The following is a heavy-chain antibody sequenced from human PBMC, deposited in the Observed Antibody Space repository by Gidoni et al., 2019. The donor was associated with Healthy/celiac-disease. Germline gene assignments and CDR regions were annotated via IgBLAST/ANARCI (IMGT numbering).Heavy chain of an antibody. D-gene: IGHD3-10*02. CDR3: AKDVQYEYYFDY. Sequence: QVQLVESGGGVVQPGRSLRLSCAASGFTFSSYGMHWVRQAPGKGLEWVAVISYDGSNKYYADSVKGRFTISRDNSKNTLYLQMNSLRAEDTAVYYCAKDVQYEYYFDYWGQGTLVTVSS. CDR1: GFTFSSYG. J-gene: IGHJ4*02. CDR2: ISYDGSNK. V-gene: IGHV3-30*18.